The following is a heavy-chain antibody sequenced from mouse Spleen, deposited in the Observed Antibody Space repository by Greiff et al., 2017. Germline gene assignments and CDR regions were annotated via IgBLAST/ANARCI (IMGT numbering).Heavy chain of an antibody. CDR1: GFTFSSYG. D-gene: IGHD1-1*01. V-gene: IGHV5-9-2*01. J-gene: IGHJ2*01. CDR2: ISGGGSYT. Sequence: EVKLVESGGGLVKPGGSLKLSCAASGFTFSSYGMSWVRQTPEKRLEWVATISGGGSYTYYPDSVKGRFTISRDNAKNNLYLQMSSLRSEDTALYYCARAGHYYGSSSYYFDYWGQGTTLTVSS. CDR3: ARAGHYYGSSSYYFDY.